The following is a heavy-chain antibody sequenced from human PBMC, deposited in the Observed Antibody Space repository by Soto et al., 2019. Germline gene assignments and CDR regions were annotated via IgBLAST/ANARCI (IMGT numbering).Heavy chain of an antibody. CDR2: ISYDGSNK. V-gene: IGHV3-30*18. CDR1: GFTLSSYG. D-gene: IGHD6-13*01. Sequence: QVQLVESGGGVVQPGRSLRLSCAASGFTLSSYGMHWVRQAPGKGLEWVAVISYDGSNKYYADSVKGRFTISRDNSKNTLYLQMNSRRAEDTAVYYCAKDGLDSSSWYGHVPAFWGQGTLVTVSS. CDR3: AKDGLDSSSWYGHVPAF. J-gene: IGHJ4*02.